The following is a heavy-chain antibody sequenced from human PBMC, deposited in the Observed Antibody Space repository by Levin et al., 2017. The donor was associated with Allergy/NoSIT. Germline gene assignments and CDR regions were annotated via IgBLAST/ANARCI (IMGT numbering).Heavy chain of an antibody. CDR2: IWYDGSNK. J-gene: IGHJ3*01. Sequence: PGGSLRLSCAASGFTFRNYGMNWVHQAPGKGLEWVALIWYDGSNKYYSDSVQGRFTVSRDNSRNTFYLHMNSLRVEDTGVYYCARENVPGSPIRTHRLRAFDLWGQGTLVTVSS. V-gene: IGHV3-33*01. D-gene: IGHD2-21*01. CDR3: ARENVPGSPIRTHRLRAFDL. CDR1: GFTFRNYG.